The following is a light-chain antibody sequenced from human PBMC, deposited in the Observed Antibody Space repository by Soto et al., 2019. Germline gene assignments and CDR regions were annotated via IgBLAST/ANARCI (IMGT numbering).Light chain of an antibody. J-gene: IGLJ1*01. CDR3: CSYPSSSTPWV. Sequence: QSVLTQPASVSGSPGQSITISCTGTSSDVGGYNYVSWYQQHPGKAPKLMIYDVSDRPSGVSNRFSASKSGNTASLTISELQAEDEANYYCCSYPSSSTPWVSGPGTKVTVL. CDR2: DVS. CDR1: SSDVGGYNY. V-gene: IGLV2-14*03.